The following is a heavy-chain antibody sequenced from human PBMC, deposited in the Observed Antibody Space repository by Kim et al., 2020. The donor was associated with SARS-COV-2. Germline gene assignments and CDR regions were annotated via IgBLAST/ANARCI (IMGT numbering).Heavy chain of an antibody. J-gene: IGHJ4*02. V-gene: IGHV3-33*01. Sequence: GGSLRLSCAASGFTFSSYGMHWVRQAPGKGLEWVAVIWYDGSNKYYADSVKGRFTISRDNSKNTLYLQMNSLRAEDTAVYYCARALRYCSSTSCYTPLYYWGQGTLVTVSS. D-gene: IGHD2-2*02. CDR2: IWYDGSNK. CDR3: ARALRYCSSTSCYTPLYY. CDR1: GFTFSSYG.